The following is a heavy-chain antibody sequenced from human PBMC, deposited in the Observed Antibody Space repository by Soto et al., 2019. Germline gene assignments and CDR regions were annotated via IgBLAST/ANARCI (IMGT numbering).Heavy chain of an antibody. CDR1: GGTFSSYA. CDR3: ARGIKWELLPFDY. Sequence: SVKVSCKASGGTFSSYAISWVRQAPGQGLEWMGGIIPIFGTANYAQKFQGRVTITADESTSTAYMELSSLRSEDTAVYYCARGIKWELLPFDYWGQGTLVTVSS. V-gene: IGHV1-69*13. D-gene: IGHD1-26*01. J-gene: IGHJ4*02. CDR2: IIPIFGTA.